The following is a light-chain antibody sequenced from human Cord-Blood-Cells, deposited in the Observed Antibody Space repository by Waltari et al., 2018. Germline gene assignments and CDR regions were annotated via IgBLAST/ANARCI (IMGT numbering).Light chain of an antibody. CDR1: SSDLGGYNY. Sequence: QSALTQPASVSGSPGQSITIPCTGTSSDLGGYNYITWYQQHPGQAPKLMIYEVSNLPSGVSNRFSGSKSGNTASLTISGLQAEDEADYYCSSYTSSSTRVFGGGTKLTVL. J-gene: IGLJ3*02. CDR3: SSYTSSSTRV. CDR2: EVS. V-gene: IGLV2-14*01.